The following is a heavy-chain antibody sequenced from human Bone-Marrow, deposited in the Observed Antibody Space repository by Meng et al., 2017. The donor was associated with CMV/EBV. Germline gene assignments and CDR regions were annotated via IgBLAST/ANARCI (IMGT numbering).Heavy chain of an antibody. CDR1: GFTFDDYA. Sequence: GGSLRLSCAASGFTFDDYAMHWVRQAPGKGLEWVSGISWNSGSIGYADSVKGRFTISRDNAKNSLYLQMSSLRAEDTAVYYCARGGRNYDYVWGSYLLNYFDYWGQGTLATVSS. J-gene: IGHJ4*02. V-gene: IGHV3-9*01. CDR3: ARGGRNYDYVWGSYLLNYFDY. CDR2: ISWNSGSI. D-gene: IGHD3-16*02.